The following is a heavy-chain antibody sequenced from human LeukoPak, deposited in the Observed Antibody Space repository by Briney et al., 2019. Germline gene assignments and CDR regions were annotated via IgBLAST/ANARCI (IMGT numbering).Heavy chain of an antibody. CDR2: IKPDGSEK. V-gene: IGHV3-7*01. CDR1: GFTFSTYW. J-gene: IGHJ4*02. D-gene: IGHD2-15*01. Sequence: GGPLRLSCAASGFTFSTYWMTWLRQAPGKALEGVATIKPDGSEKWYVDSVKGRFTISRDNAKNSLYLQMNSLRVEDTAVYYCARGGYRQKEFWGQGTLVTVSS. CDR3: ARGGYRQKEF.